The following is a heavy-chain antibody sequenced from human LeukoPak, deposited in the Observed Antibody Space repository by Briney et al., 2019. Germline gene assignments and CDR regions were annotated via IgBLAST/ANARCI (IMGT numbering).Heavy chain of an antibody. CDR3: ARDARRHYDFWSGSSINNWFDP. CDR1: GGSISSYY. Sequence: PSETLSLTCTVSGGSISSYYWSWIRQPPGKGLEWIGYIYYSESTNYNPSLKSRVTISVDTSKNQFSLKLSSVTAADTAVYYCARDARRHYDFWSGSSINNWFDPWGQGTLVTVSS. J-gene: IGHJ5*02. CDR2: IYYSEST. V-gene: IGHV4-59*01. D-gene: IGHD3-3*01.